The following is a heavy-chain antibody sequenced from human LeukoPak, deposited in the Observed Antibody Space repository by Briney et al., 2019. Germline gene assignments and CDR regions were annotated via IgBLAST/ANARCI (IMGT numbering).Heavy chain of an antibody. CDR2: MYHSGST. Sequence: GSLRLSCAASGFRFADYGMSWVRHPPGKGLEWIGCMYHSGSTYYNPSLKSRVTISVDTSKNQFSLKLSSVTAADTAVYYCARQGGSSSPYYYYYMDVWGKGTTVTVSS. CDR1: GFRFADY. V-gene: IGHV4-38-2*01. D-gene: IGHD6-13*01. J-gene: IGHJ6*03. CDR3: ARQGGSSSPYYYYYMDV.